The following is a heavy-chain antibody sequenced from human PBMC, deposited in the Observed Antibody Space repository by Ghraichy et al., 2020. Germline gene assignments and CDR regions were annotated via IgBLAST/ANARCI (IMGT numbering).Heavy chain of an antibody. CDR2: ISGSGGST. CDR3: AKSSFCSGGSSSCSYYYYMDV. Sequence: GGSLRLSCAASGFTFSSYAMSWVRQAPGKGLEWVSSISGSGGSTYYADSVKGRFTTSRDNSKNPLYLQMNSLRAEDTAVYYCAKSSFCSGGSSSCSYYYYMDVWGRGTTVTVSS. CDR1: GFTFSSYA. J-gene: IGHJ6*03. V-gene: IGHV3-23*01. D-gene: IGHD2-15*01.